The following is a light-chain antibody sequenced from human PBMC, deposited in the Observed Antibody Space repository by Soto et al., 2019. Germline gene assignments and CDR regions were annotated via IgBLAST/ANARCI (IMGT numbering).Light chain of an antibody. CDR3: SSYAGGNNLV. Sequence: QSALTQPPSASGSPGQSVTISCSGTSSDVGSYNYVSWYQHHSGKAPKLMIYEVSKRPSGVPDRFSGSKSGNTASLTVSGLQAEDEADYYCSSYAGGNNLVFGGGTKVTVL. V-gene: IGLV2-8*01. CDR1: SSDVGSYNY. CDR2: EVS. J-gene: IGLJ2*01.